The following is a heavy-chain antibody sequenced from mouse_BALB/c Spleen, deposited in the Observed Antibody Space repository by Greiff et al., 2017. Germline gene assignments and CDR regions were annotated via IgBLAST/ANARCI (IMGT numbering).Heavy chain of an antibody. D-gene: IGHD1-2*01. Sequence: EVKLQESGPELVKPGASVKVSCKASGYAFTSYNMYWVKQSHGKSLEWIGYIDPYNGGTSYNQKFKGKATLTVDKSSSTAYMHLNSLTSEDSAVYYCARKGTTATGFDYWGQGTTLTVSS. CDR3: ARKGTTATGFDY. J-gene: IGHJ2*01. CDR1: GYAFTSYN. V-gene: IGHV1S135*01. CDR2: IDPYNGGT.